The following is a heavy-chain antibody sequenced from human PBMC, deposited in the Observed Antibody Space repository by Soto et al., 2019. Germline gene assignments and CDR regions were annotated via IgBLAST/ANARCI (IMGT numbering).Heavy chain of an antibody. CDR1: GFTFSSYA. Sequence: EVQLVESGGGLVQPGGSLRLSCSASGFTFSSYAMHWVRQAPGKGLEYVSAISSNGGSTYYADSVKGRFTISRDNSKNTLYLQMSSLRAEDTAVYYCVNQKRPDSGVVIAGAFDIWGQGTMVTVSS. CDR2: ISSNGGST. V-gene: IGHV3-64D*08. D-gene: IGHD3-3*01. J-gene: IGHJ3*02. CDR3: VNQKRPDSGVVIAGAFDI.